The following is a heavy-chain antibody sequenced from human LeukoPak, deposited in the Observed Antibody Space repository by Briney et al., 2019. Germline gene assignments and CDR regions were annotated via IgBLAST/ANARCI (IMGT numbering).Heavy chain of an antibody. CDR2: ISAYNGNT. D-gene: IGHD3-10*01. V-gene: IGHV1-18*01. J-gene: IGHJ4*02. Sequence: ASVEVSCKASGYTFTSYGISWVRQAPGQGLEWMGWISAYNGNTDYAQKLQGRVTMTTDTSTSTAYMELRSLRSDDTAVYYCARPVWFGESLLFDYWGQGTLVTVSS. CDR1: GYTFTSYG. CDR3: ARPVWFGESLLFDY.